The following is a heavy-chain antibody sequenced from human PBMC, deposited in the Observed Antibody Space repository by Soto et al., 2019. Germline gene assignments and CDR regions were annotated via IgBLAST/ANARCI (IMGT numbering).Heavy chain of an antibody. CDR2: IYYSGST. CDR3: ATLWFGAADY. CDR1: GGSISRSSYY. Sequence: QLQLQESGPGLVKPSETLSLTCTVSGGSISRSSYYWGWIRQPPGKGLEWIGSIYYSGSTHYNPSLKSRVTISEDTSKNQFSLKLSSVTAADTAVYYCATLWFGAADYWGQGTLVTVSS. J-gene: IGHJ4*02. D-gene: IGHD3-10*01. V-gene: IGHV4-39*01.